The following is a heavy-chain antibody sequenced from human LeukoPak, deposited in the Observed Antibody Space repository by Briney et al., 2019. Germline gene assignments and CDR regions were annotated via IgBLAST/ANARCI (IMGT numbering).Heavy chain of an antibody. CDR1: GYSFTSYW. Sequence: GESLKISCKGSGYSFTSYWIGWVRQMPGKGLEWRGIIYPGDSDTRYSPAFPGQVTIPAVQSISTAYLQWSSLKASDTAMYYCARPGLEAAAVLDYFDYWGQGTLVTVSS. V-gene: IGHV5-51*03. CDR3: ARPGLEAAAVLDYFDY. J-gene: IGHJ4*02. D-gene: IGHD6-13*01. CDR2: IYPGDSDT.